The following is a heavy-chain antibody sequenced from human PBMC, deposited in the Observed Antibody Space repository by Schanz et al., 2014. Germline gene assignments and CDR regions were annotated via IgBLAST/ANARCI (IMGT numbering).Heavy chain of an antibody. Sequence: VQLVESGGGLAQPGGSLRLSCAASGITFSGYGMHWVRQAPGKGLEWVALISYDGSSKNHADSVQGRFTISRDNSKNALYLQMDSLRAEDTAVYYCARGIITMVRGGDVGAFDIWGQGTMVTVSS. CDR3: ARGIITMVRGGDVGAFDI. V-gene: IGHV3-33*08. J-gene: IGHJ3*02. CDR2: ISYDGSSK. D-gene: IGHD3-10*01. CDR1: GITFSGYG.